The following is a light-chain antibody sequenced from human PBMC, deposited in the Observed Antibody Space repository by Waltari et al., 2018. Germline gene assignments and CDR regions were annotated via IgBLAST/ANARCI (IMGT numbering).Light chain of an antibody. CDR2: GAS. V-gene: IGKV3-20*01. J-gene: IGKJ1*01. Sequence: CRASQSVSSSYLAWYQQKPGQAPRLLIYGASSRATGIPDRFSGSGSGTDFTLTISRLEPEDFAVYYCQQYGSSPRTFGQGTKVETK. CDR3: QQYGSSPRT. CDR1: QSVSSSY.